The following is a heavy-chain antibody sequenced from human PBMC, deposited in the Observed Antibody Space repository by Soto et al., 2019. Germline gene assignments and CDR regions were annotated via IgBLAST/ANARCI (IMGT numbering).Heavy chain of an antibody. Sequence: LGESLKISCKGSGYSFTSYWIGWVRQMPGKGLEWMGIIYPGDSDTRYSPSFQGQVTISADKSISTAYLQWSSLKASDTAMYYCARQSCSSTSCPAGFDHWGQGTLVTVSS. CDR3: ARQSCSSTSCPAGFDH. D-gene: IGHD2-2*01. CDR2: IYPGDSDT. J-gene: IGHJ5*02. V-gene: IGHV5-51*01. CDR1: GYSFTSYW.